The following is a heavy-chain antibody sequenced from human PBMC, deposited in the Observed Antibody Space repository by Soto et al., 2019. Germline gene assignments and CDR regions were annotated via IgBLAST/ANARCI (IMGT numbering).Heavy chain of an antibody. J-gene: IGHJ4*02. V-gene: IGHV1-69*06. CDR3: AGVASGSTWYYFDY. D-gene: IGHD3-10*01. Sequence: QLQLVQSGAEVKKPGSSVRVSCKASGDTFTKYAISWLRQAPGQGLEWMGGIVPVFGTLNHAQRFKGRVTITADKSTSTSYVELTSLTADDTAVYYCAGVASGSTWYYFDYWGQGTLVTVSS. CDR2: IVPVFGTL. CDR1: GDTFTKYA.